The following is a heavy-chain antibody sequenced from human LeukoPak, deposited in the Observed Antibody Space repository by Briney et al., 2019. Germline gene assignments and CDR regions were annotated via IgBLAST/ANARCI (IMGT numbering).Heavy chain of an antibody. J-gene: IGHJ4*02. D-gene: IGHD4-23*01. Sequence: TSETLSLTCTVSGGSISSYYWSWIRQPPGKGLEWIGYIYYSGSTNYNPSLKSRVTISVDTSKNQFSLKLSSVTAADTAVYYCAREVETDWFDYWGQGTLVTVSS. CDR1: GGSISSYY. V-gene: IGHV4-59*01. CDR3: AREVETDWFDY. CDR2: IYYSGST.